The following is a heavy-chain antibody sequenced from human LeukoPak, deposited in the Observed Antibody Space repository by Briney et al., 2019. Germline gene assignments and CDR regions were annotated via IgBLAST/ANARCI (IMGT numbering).Heavy chain of an antibody. CDR3: ARSLGATAY. Sequence: GGSLRLSCAASGFTFSYFAMHWVRQAPGKGLEHVSAISSDGTTTHYANSVKGRFTISRDNSKNTLYLQMGGLRADDMAVYYCARSLGATAYWGQGTLVTVSP. D-gene: IGHD1-26*01. V-gene: IGHV3-64*01. CDR2: ISSDGTTT. J-gene: IGHJ4*02. CDR1: GFTFSYFA.